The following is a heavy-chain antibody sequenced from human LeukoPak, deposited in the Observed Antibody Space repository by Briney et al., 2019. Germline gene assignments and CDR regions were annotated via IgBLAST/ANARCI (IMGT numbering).Heavy chain of an antibody. V-gene: IGHV4-30-2*01. CDR2: IYHSGNT. D-gene: IGHD3-10*01. CDR1: GGSISSGGYS. CDR3: ARLASRFGVKGYYFDY. J-gene: IGHJ4*02. Sequence: SQTLSLTCAVSGGSISSGGYSWSWIRQPPGKGLEWIGYIYHSGNTNYNPSLKSRVTISVDTSKNQFSLKLSSVTAADTAVYYCARLASRFGVKGYYFDYWGQGTLVTVSS.